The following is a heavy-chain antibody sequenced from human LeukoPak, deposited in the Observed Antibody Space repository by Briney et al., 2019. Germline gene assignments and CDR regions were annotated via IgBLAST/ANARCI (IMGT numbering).Heavy chain of an antibody. J-gene: IGHJ3*02. V-gene: IGHV4-39*01. CDR1: GGSISSSSYY. CDR2: IYYSGST. Sequence: SETLSLTCTVSGGSISSSSYYWGWIRQPPGKGLEGIGSIYYSGSTYYNPSLKSRVTISVDTSKNQFSLKLSSVTAADTAVYYCASRASSVLMDAFDIWGQGTMVTVSS. CDR3: ASRASSVLMDAFDI. D-gene: IGHD3-9*01.